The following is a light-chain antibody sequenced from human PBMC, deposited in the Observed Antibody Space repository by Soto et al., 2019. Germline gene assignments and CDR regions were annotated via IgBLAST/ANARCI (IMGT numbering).Light chain of an antibody. CDR2: KAS. V-gene: IGKV1-5*03. Sequence: IHMTQSPSTLSASXGDRVTITCRASQSISSCLAWYHEKKGKTXKLLIYKASSLESGVTSRFSGSGYGKEFNITISSLQTDDFATYDCQQYDTRCTFGQGTKVDIK. CDR1: QSISSC. CDR3: QQYDTRCT. J-gene: IGKJ1*01.